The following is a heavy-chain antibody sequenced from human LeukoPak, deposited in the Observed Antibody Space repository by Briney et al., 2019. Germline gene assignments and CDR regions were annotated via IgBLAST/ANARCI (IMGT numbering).Heavy chain of an antibody. J-gene: IGHJ4*02. CDR1: GYTFTSYG. D-gene: IGHD3-22*01. CDR2: TSAYNGNT. V-gene: IGHV1-18*01. CDR3: AREAYYYDSSGSDY. Sequence: GASVKVSCKASGYTFTSYGISWVRQAPGQGLEWMGWTSAYNGNTNYAQKLQGRVTMTTDTSTSTAYMELRSLRSDDTAVYYCAREAYYYDSSGSDYWGQGTLVTVSS.